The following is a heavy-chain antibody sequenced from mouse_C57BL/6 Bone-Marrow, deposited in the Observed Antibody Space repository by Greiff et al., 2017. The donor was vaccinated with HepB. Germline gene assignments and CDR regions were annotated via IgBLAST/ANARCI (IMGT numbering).Heavy chain of an antibody. CDR3: AREGVFYDGYYVYFDY. J-gene: IGHJ2*01. CDR2: IDPSDSYT. V-gene: IGHV1-69*01. D-gene: IGHD2-3*01. CDR1: GYTFTSYW. Sequence: VQLQQPGAELVMPGASVKLSCKASGYTFTSYWMHWVKQRPGQGLEWIGEIDPSDSYTNYNQKFKGKSTLTVDKSSSTAYMQLSSLTSEDSAVYYCAREGVFYDGYYVYFDYWGQGTTLTVSS.